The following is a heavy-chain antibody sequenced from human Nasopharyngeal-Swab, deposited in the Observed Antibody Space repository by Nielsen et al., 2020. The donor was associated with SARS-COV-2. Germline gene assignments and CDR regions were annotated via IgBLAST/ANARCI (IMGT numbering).Heavy chain of an antibody. CDR3: ARHGVAEDY. J-gene: IGHJ4*02. D-gene: IGHD3-3*01. Sequence: ASVKVSCKASGYTFINYGITWVRQAPGQGLEGMGWSSPNNRDTAYAQKFQGRVTVTTDTSTNTAYMELRSLRSDDTAVYYCARHGVAEDYWGQGTLVTVSS. V-gene: IGHV1-18*01. CDR1: GYTFINYG. CDR2: SSPNNRDT.